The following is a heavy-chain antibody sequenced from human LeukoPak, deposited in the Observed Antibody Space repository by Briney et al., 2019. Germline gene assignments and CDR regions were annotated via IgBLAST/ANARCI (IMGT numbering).Heavy chain of an antibody. CDR3: ARDLPSYSSGYYTGTIFDS. CDR2: IKLDGSDK. V-gene: IGHV3-7*01. CDR1: GFTFSNYW. J-gene: IGHJ4*02. D-gene: IGHD6-19*01. Sequence: GGSLRLSCAASGFTFSNYWMSWVRQAPGKGLEWVANIKLDGSDKYYVDAVKGRFTISRDNTENSLYLQMNNLRAEDTAVYYCARDLPSYSSGYYTGTIFDSWGQGTLVTVSS.